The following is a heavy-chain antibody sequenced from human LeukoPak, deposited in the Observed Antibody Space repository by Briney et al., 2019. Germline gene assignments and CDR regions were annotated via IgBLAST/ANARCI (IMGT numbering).Heavy chain of an antibody. CDR1: GGSFSGYY. CDR3: ARAMKLWSKYYFDY. J-gene: IGHJ4*02. V-gene: IGHV4-34*01. CDR2: INHSRST. D-gene: IGHD5-18*01. Sequence: SSETLSLTCAVYGGSFSGYYWSWIRQPPGKGLEWIGEINHSRSTNYNPSLKSRVTISVDTSKNQFSLKLSSVTAADTAVYYCARAMKLWSKYYFDYWGQGTLVTVSS.